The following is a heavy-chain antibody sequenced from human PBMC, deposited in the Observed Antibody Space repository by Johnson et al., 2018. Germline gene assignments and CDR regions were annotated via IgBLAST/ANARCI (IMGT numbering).Heavy chain of an antibody. CDR3: ARDAPYYYGMDV. J-gene: IGHJ6*02. CDR1: GFTFSSYD. Sequence: VQLVESGGGLVQXGGSLRLSCAASGFTFSSYDMHWVRQATGKGLEWVSAIGTAGDTYYPGSVKGRFTISRENAKNSLYLQMNSLRAGDTAVYYCARDAPYYYGMDVWGQGTTVTVSS. V-gene: IGHV3-13*01. CDR2: IGTAGDT.